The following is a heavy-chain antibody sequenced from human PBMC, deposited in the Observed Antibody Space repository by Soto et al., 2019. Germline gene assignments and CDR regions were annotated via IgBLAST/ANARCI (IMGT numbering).Heavy chain of an antibody. D-gene: IGHD2-15*01. CDR3: ARVSPRYCSGGSCYPLFDY. CDR1: GGSFSGYY. J-gene: IGHJ4*02. Sequence: SETLSLTCAVYGGSFSGYYWSWIRQPPGKGLEWIGEINHSGSTNYNPSLKSRVTISVDTSKNQFSLKLSSVSAADTAVYYCARVSPRYCSGGSCYPLFDYWGQGTLVTVSS. CDR2: INHSGST. V-gene: IGHV4-34*01.